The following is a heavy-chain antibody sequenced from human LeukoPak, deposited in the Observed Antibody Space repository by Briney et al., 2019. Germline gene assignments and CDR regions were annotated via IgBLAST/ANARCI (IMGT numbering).Heavy chain of an antibody. CDR3: ARDPHYYGSGTTFDY. J-gene: IGHJ4*02. Sequence: ASVTVSCKASGYTFTSYGISWVRQAPGQGLEWMGWISAYNGNTNYAQKLQGRVTMTTDTSTSTAYVELRSLRSDDTAVYYCARDPHYYGSGTTFDYWGQGTLVTVSS. CDR2: ISAYNGNT. D-gene: IGHD3-10*01. V-gene: IGHV1-18*01. CDR1: GYTFTSYG.